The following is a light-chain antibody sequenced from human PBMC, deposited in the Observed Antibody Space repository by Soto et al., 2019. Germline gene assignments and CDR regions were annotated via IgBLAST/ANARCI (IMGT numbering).Light chain of an antibody. CDR2: GTS. CDR1: QRVSSTF. Sequence: EIVFTQSPGPLSFSPGERATLSRRALQRVSSTFLAWYQQKPGQAPRLLIYGTSSRATGIPDRFSGSGSGTDFALTISRLEPEDSAVYYCQQYVPSPEWMFGQGTKVDIK. V-gene: IGKV3-20*01. CDR3: QQYVPSPEWM. J-gene: IGKJ1*01.